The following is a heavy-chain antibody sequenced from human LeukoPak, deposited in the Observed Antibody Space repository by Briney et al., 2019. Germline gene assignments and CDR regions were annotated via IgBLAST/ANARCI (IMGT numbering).Heavy chain of an antibody. CDR2: IIPILSIA. V-gene: IGHV1-69*04. D-gene: IGHD5-18*01. CDR1: GGTFSSYA. J-gene: IGHJ4*02. CDR3: ARDEGYSSDY. Sequence: ASVKVSCKASGGTFSSYAISWVRQAPGQGLEWMGRIIPILSIANYAQKFQGRVTITADKSTSTAYMELSSLRSEDTAVYYCARDEGYSSDYWGQGTLVTVSS.